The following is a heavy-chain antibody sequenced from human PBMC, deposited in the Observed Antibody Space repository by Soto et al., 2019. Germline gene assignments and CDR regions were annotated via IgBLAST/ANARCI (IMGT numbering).Heavy chain of an antibody. D-gene: IGHD5-18*01. CDR1: GYTFTSYG. J-gene: IGHJ6*02. CDR2: ISAYNGNT. Sequence: QVQLVQSGAEVKKPGASVKVSCKASGYTFTSYGFSWVRQAPGQGLEWMGWISAYNGNTNYAQKLQGRLTMTTDTSTSTAYMELRSLRSDDTAVYYCASFREGYSYGWSYYYGMAVWGQGTTVTVSS. CDR3: ASFREGYSYGWSYYYGMAV. V-gene: IGHV1-18*01.